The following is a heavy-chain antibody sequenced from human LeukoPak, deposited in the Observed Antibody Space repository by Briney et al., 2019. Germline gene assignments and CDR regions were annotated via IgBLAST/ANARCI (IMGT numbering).Heavy chain of an antibody. D-gene: IGHD2-15*01. CDR2: ISTSSSTI. V-gene: IGHV3-48*02. J-gene: IGHJ4*02. CDR3: ARVDCSGGTCCSALTL. Sequence: GGSLRLSCAVSGFSFSSYGMNWGRQAPGEGLEWISYISTSSSTIYYAGSVAGRLTISRHRAMNSLFLQMTSLRDDVTALYYCARVDCSGGTCCSALTLWGQGTLVTVSS. CDR1: GFSFSSYG.